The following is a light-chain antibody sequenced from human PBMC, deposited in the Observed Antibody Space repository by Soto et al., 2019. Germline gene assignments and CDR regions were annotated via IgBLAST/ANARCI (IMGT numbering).Light chain of an antibody. CDR1: QSVSSSY. J-gene: IGKJ1*01. Sequence: EIVLTQSPGTLSLSPGERATLSCRASQSVSSSYLAWYQQKPGQAHRLLIYGASSRATGIPDRFSGSGSGTDFTFTISRLEPEDFAVYYCQQYGSSLWTFGQGTKVDIK. CDR2: GAS. V-gene: IGKV3-20*01. CDR3: QQYGSSLWT.